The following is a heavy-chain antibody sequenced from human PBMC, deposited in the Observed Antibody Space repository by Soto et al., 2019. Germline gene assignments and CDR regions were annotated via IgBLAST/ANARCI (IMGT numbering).Heavy chain of an antibody. V-gene: IGHV3-23*01. J-gene: IGHJ4*02. CDR2: ISGSVGST. CDR1: GFTFGSYA. D-gene: IGHD6-19*01. CDR3: AKDHLFSGWTSGGYFDY. Sequence: GGSLRLSCAASGFTFGSYAMSWVRQAPGKGLEWVSAISGSVGSTYYADSVRGRFTISRDNSKNTLYLQMNNLRAEDTAVYYCAKDHLFSGWTSGGYFDYWGQGALVTVSS.